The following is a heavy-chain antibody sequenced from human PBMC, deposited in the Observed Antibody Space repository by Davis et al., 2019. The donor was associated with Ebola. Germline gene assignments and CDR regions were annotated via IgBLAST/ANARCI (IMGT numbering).Heavy chain of an antibody. CDR1: GGSISSGGYY. V-gene: IGHV4-31*03. J-gene: IGHJ3*02. CDR2: IYYSGST. CDR3: ARDYCSSTSCYTRAFDI. D-gene: IGHD2-2*02. Sequence: PSETLSLTCTVSGGSISSGGYYWSWIRQHPGKGLEWIGYIYYSGSTYYNPSLKSRVTISVDTSKNQFSLKLSSVTAADTAVYYCARDYCSSTSCYTRAFDIWGQGTMVTVSS.